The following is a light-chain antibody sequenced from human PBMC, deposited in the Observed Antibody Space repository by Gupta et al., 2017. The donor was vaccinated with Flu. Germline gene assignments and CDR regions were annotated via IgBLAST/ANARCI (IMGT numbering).Light chain of an antibody. J-gene: IGLJ3*02. Sequence: SVLTQPPSASGPPGQRVTISCSGSSSNIGSNYVYWYQQLPGTAPKLLIYRNNPRPSGVPDRFSGSKSGTSATVATSGLRAEDEADYYCAAWDDSRSGQVFGGGTKRTVL. CDR3: AAWDDSRSGQV. CDR1: SSNIGSNY. CDR2: RNN. V-gene: IGLV1-47*01.